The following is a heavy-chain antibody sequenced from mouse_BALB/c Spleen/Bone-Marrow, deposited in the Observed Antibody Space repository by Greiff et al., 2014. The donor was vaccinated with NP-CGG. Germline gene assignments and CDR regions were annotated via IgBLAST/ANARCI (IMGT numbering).Heavy chain of an antibody. J-gene: IGHJ2*01. V-gene: IGHV14-3*02. D-gene: IGHD1-1*01. CDR3: AFITTVVEYYFDY. CDR1: GFNIKDTY. CDR2: IDPANGNS. Sequence: VQLQQSGAELVKPGASVKLSCTASGFNIKDTYMHWVKQRPEQGLEWIGRIDPANGNSKYDPKFQGKATITADTSSNTAYLQLSRLTSEDTAVYYCAFITTVVEYYFDYWGQGTTLTVSS.